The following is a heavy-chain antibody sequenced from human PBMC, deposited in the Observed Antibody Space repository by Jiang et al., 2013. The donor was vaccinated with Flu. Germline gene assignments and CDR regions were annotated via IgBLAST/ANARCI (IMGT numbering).Heavy chain of an antibody. V-gene: IGHV3-23*01. CDR3: AKAVGYSIKRNAGY. D-gene: IGHD6-13*01. CDR1: GFTFSGYA. Sequence: QLLESGGGLVQPGGSLRLSCAASGFTFSGYAMSWVRQAPGKGLEWVSAISGSGGSTYYADSVKGRFTISRDNSKNTLYLQMNSLRAEDTAVYYCAKAVGYSIKRNAGYWGQGTLVTVSS. J-gene: IGHJ4*02. CDR2: ISGSGGST.